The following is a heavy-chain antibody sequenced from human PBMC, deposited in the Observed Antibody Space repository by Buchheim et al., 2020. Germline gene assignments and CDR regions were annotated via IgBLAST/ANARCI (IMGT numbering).Heavy chain of an antibody. V-gene: IGHV3-30*15. CDR2: YFGDGLDK. Sequence: QVQLVESGGGVVQPGESLRLYCEAYGFTFNTYVMQWVRQAPGKGIEWVAGYFGDGLDKHYPASVKGRFIISRDNSKNTLYMEISGLRTVDTAMYYLAREGGSGGHCGYFDLGGQGAL. D-gene: IGHD2-21*01. CDR1: GFTFNTYV. CDR3: AREGGSGGHCGYFDL. J-gene: IGHJ4*02.